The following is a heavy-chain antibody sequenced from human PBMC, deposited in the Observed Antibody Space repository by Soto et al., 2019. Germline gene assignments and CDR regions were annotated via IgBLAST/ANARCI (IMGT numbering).Heavy chain of an antibody. D-gene: IGHD2-15*01. CDR2: IWYDGSNK. CDR3: ARADCTGAYCYSWPFNYGVDV. J-gene: IGHJ6*02. V-gene: IGHV3-33*08. Sequence: QVQLVESGGGVVQPGGSLRLSCTTSGSTFNTYGMHWVRQAPGKGLEWVAIIWYDGSNKYYADSVKGRFTISRDNSKNTLYLQMNSLRAEDTALYYCARADCTGAYCYSWPFNYGVDVLSQVTTVTVSS. CDR1: GSTFNTYG.